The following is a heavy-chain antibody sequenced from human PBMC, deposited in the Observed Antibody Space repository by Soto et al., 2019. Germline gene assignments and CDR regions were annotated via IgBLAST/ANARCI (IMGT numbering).Heavy chain of an antibody. J-gene: IGHJ6*02. Sequence: ASAKVSCKASCYTFTSYGISLLRHSPGQWLECILLISAYNGNTNYAQKLQGRVTMTTDTSTSTAYMELSSLRSEDTAVYYCAREGLVLAPSTVNSDHYYYAMDVWGQGTTVTVSS. CDR3: AREGLVLAPSTVNSDHYYYAMDV. CDR1: CYTFTSYG. V-gene: IGHV1-18*01. CDR2: ISAYNGNT. D-gene: IGHD3-3*02.